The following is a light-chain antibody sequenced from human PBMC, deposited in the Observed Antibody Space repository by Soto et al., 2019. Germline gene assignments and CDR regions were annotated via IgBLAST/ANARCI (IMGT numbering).Light chain of an antibody. J-gene: IGKJ4*01. CDR1: QSVSSN. V-gene: IGKV3-15*01. CDR3: QQYNNWPLT. CDR2: GAS. Sequence: EIVMKQSPATLSVSPGERATLSCRASQSVSSNLAWYQQKPGQAPRLLIYGASTWATGIPARFSGSGSGTEFTLTISSLQSEDFAVYYCQQYNNWPLTFGGGTKVEIK.